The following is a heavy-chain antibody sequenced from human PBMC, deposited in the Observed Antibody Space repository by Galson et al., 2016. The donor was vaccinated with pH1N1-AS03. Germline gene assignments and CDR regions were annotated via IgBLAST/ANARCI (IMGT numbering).Heavy chain of an antibody. D-gene: IGHD6-19*01. CDR1: GFTFSSYG. V-gene: IGHV3-30*02. Sequence: SLRLSCAASGFTFSSYGMHWVRQAPGKGLEWVAFIRYDGSNKYYADSVKGRFTISRDNSKNTLYLQMNSLRAEDTAVYYCARDPDSVAGTSLDWYFDLWGLCTLVTVSS. CDR2: IRYDGSNK. CDR3: ARDPDSVAGTSLDWYFDL. J-gene: IGHJ2*01.